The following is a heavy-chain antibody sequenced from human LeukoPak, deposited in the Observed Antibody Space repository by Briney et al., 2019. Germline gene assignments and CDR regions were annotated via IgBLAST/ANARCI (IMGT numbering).Heavy chain of an antibody. Sequence: GGSLRLSCAASGINVSSNYMAWIRQAPGKGLEWVSLIYGGDAAYYAESVRGRFMISRDNLKNTLFLQMNSLRVEDTAVYYCVTSTGQQFIPYDYWGQGTHVTVSS. D-gene: IGHD6-13*01. CDR3: VTSTGQQFIPYDY. V-gene: IGHV3-66*02. CDR1: GINVSSNY. J-gene: IGHJ4*02. CDR2: IYGGDAA.